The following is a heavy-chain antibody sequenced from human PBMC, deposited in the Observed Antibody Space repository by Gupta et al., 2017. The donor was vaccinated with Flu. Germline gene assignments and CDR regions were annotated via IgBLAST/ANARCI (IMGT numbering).Heavy chain of an antibody. CDR2: ISWNSGSR. CDR1: RFTFDDYA. Sequence: EVQLVDSGGGLVQPGSSLRLSCAASRFTFDDYAMHWVRQAPGKGLEWVSGISWNSGSRGDADSVKGRFTIARDKANNSMYMKMNRLRGEDTALDDCAKDKGGFDYGGQVTMVTVCS. J-gene: IGHJ4*02. V-gene: IGHV3-9*01. CDR3: AKDKGGFDY.